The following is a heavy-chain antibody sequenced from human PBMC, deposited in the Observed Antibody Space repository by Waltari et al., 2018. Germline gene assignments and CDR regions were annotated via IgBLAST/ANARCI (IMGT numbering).Heavy chain of an antibody. CDR2: ISSSSSYI. J-gene: IGHJ3*02. V-gene: IGHV3-21*01. Sequence: EVQLVESGGGLVKPGGSLRLSCAASGFTFSSYSMNWVRQAPGKGLEWVSSISSSSSYIYYADSGKGRFTISRDNAKNSLYLQRNSLRAEDTAVYYCARGHEGAFDIWGQGTMVTVSS. CDR3: ARGHEGAFDI. CDR1: GFTFSSYS.